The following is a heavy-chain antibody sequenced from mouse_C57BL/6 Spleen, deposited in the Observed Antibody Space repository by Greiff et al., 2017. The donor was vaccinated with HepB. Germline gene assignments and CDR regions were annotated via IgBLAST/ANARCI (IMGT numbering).Heavy chain of an antibody. CDR2: INPGSGGT. Sequence: VQLQESGAELVRPGTSVKVSCKASGYAFTNYLIEWVNQRPGQGLEWIGVINPGSGGTNYNEKFKGKATLTADKSSSTAYMQLSSLTSEDSAVYVCARNGMDYWGRGTSVTVSS. CDR1: GYAFTNYL. CDR3: ARNGMDY. J-gene: IGHJ4*01. V-gene: IGHV1-54*01.